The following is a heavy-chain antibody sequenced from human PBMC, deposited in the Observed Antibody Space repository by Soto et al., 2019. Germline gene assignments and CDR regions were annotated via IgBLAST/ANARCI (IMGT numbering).Heavy chain of an antibody. D-gene: IGHD2-2*01. CDR3: ANDHIVVVPTVNYYMDV. V-gene: IGHV3-23*01. Sequence: EVQLLESGGGLVQPGGSLRLSCAASGFTFSSYAMSWVRQAPGKGLEWVSAISGSGGSTYYADSVKGRFTISRDNSKNTLYLQMNSLRAEDTAVYYCANDHIVVVPTVNYYMDVWGKGTTVTDSS. CDR2: ISGSGGST. J-gene: IGHJ6*03. CDR1: GFTFSSYA.